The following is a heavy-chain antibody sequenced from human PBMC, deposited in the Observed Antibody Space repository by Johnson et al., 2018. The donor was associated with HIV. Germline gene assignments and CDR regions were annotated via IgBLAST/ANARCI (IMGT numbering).Heavy chain of an antibody. CDR3: AKPPSMGADGFAI. CDR1: GFTFSSYD. D-gene: IGHD3-16*01. J-gene: IGHJ3*02. CDR2: ISYDGTDK. V-gene: IGHV3-30*18. Sequence: QVQLVESGGGLVQPGESLRLSCEASGFTFSSYDMHWVRQAPGKGMDWVAFISYDGTDKYYADSVKGRFNISRDNSKNALYLQMNSLRADDTAIYYCAKPPSMGADGFAIWGHGTMVTVSS.